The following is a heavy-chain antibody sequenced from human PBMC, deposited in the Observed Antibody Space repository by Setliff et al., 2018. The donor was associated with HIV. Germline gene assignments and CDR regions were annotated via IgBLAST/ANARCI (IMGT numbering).Heavy chain of an antibody. CDR2: VSVYNGNT. CDR3: ATPGVGAGAFDI. Sequence: ASVKVSCKASGYSFTFYGLHWVRRAPGQGLEWMGWVSVYNGNTKYAENFQDRLTLTTDASTGTGFMELRGLRSDDTAVYYCATPGVGAGAFDIWGRGTMVTVSS. J-gene: IGHJ3*02. V-gene: IGHV1-18*04. D-gene: IGHD3-10*01. CDR1: GYSFTFYG.